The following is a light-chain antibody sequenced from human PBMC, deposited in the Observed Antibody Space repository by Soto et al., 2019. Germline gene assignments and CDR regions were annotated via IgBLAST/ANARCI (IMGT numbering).Light chain of an antibody. J-gene: IGKJ5*01. V-gene: IGKV3D-20*02. Sequence: ESVLTQSPGTLSLSPGETPTLSGRASQSVSNNYLAWYQQKPGQAPRLLIYGASTRATGIPDRFSGSGSGTDFTLTISSLEPEDFAVYYCQQRSSWPWTFGQGTRLEIK. CDR1: QSVSNNY. CDR3: QQRSSWPWT. CDR2: GAS.